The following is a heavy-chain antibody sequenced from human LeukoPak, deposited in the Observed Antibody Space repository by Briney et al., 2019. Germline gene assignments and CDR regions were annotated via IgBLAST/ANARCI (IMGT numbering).Heavy chain of an antibody. D-gene: IGHD6-19*01. CDR3: AKLTGRIAGAYFDY. V-gene: IGHV3-23*01. CDR2: IGGSGGST. CDR1: GFSFSSYA. Sequence: GALRLSCAASGFSFSSYAMSWVRQAPGKGLEWVSAIGGSGGSTYHADSVKGRFTISRDNSKNTLDLQMSSLRAEDPAVYYCAKLTGRIAGAYFDYWGQGTLVTVSS. J-gene: IGHJ4*02.